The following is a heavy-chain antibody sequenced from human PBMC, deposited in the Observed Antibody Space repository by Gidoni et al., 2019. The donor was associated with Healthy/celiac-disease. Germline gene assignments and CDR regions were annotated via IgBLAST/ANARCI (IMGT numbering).Heavy chain of an antibody. CDR2: IYYSGST. J-gene: IGHJ2*01. Sequence: LEWIGYIYYSGSTNYNPSLKSRVTISVDTSKNQFSLKLSSVTAADTAVYYCARGIWDGGNSPYWYFDLWGRGTLVTVSS. D-gene: IGHD2-21*02. CDR3: ARGIWDGGNSPYWYFDL. V-gene: IGHV4-59*09.